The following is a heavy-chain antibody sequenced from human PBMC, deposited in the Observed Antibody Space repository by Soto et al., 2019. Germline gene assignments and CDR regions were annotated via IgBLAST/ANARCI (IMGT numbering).Heavy chain of an antibody. J-gene: IGHJ6*02. Sequence: QVQLVQSGAEVKKPGASVKVSCKASGYTFTSYDINWVRQATGQGLEWMGWMNPNSGNTGYAQKFQGRVTMTSNTTISTAYMELSSQRSEDTAGYYCAGVTFWEATIASYGMDVWGQGTTVNVSS. V-gene: IGHV1-8*01. CDR1: GYTFTSYD. D-gene: IGHD5-12*01. CDR2: MNPNSGNT. CDR3: AGVTFWEATIASYGMDV.